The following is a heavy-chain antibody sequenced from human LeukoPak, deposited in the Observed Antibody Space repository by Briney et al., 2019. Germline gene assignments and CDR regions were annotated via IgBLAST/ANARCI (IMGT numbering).Heavy chain of an antibody. CDR3: ATFSSWYFDY. J-gene: IGHJ4*02. CDR2: FDPEDGET. Sequence: ASVKVYCKVSRYTLTELSMHWVRQAPGKGLEWMGGFDPEDGETIYAQKFQGRVTMTEDTSTDTAYMELSSLRSEDTAVYYCATFSSWYFDYWGQGTLVTVSS. CDR1: RYTLTELS. D-gene: IGHD6-13*01. V-gene: IGHV1-24*01.